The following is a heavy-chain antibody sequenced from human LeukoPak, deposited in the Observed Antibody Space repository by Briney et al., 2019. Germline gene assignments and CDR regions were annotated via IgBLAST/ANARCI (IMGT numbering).Heavy chain of an antibody. CDR1: GFTFDDYA. CDR3: AKPMEWELQGPFDY. CDR2: ISWNSGSI. J-gene: IGHJ4*02. Sequence: GGSLRLSCAASGFTFDDYAMHWVRQAPGKGLEWVSGISWNSGSIGYADSVKGRFTISRDNAKNSLYLQMNSLRAEDTALYYCAKPMEWELQGPFDYWGQGTLVTVSS. V-gene: IGHV3-9*01. D-gene: IGHD1-26*01.